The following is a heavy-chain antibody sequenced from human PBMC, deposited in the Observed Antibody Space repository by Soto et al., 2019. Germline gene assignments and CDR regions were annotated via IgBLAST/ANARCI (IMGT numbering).Heavy chain of an antibody. V-gene: IGHV4-39*01. J-gene: IGHJ5*02. CDR1: GGSISSSSYY. D-gene: IGHD3-22*01. Sequence: QLQLQESGPGLVKPSETLSHTCTVSGGSISSSSYYWGWIRQPPGKGLEWIGSIYYSGSTYYNPSLKSRVTISVDTSKNQFSLKLSSVTAADTAVYYCARHYYDSSGYYPNWFDPWGQGTLVTVSS. CDR2: IYYSGST. CDR3: ARHYYDSSGYYPNWFDP.